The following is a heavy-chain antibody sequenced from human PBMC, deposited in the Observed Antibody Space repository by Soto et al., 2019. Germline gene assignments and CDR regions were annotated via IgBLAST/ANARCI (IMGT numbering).Heavy chain of an antibody. V-gene: IGHV4-39*01. J-gene: IGHJ5*02. CDR3: ARQASGYYCGWFDP. D-gene: IGHD3-22*01. CDR2: IFYSGGT. Sequence: QLLLQESGPGLVKPSETLSLTCTVSGGSILDSTYYWAWIRQSPGKGLEWIGTIFYSGGTFYTPSRKSRVTMAVDTSNNQFSLKLSSVTAADTAVYYCARQASGYYCGWFDPWGQGSLVTVSS. CDR1: GGSILDSTYY.